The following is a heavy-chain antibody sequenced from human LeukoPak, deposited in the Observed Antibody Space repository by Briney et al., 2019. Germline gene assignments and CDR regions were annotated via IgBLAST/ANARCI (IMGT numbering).Heavy chain of an antibody. V-gene: IGHV3-33*08. CDR2: IWYDGSNK. CDR1: GFTFSSYA. Sequence: QPGASLRLSCAASGFTFSSYAMSWVRQAPGKGLEWVAVIWYDGSNKYYADSVKGRFTISRDNSKNTLYLQMNSLRAEDTAVYYCARDRHGDYSLDYWGQGTLVTVSS. CDR3: ARDRHGDYSLDY. J-gene: IGHJ4*02. D-gene: IGHD4-17*01.